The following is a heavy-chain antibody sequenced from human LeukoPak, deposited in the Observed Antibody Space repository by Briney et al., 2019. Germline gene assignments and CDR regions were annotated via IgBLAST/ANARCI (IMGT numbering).Heavy chain of an antibody. V-gene: IGHV4-39*07. CDR3: ARDYGGNDWFDP. J-gene: IGHJ5*02. CDR2: IYYSGST. D-gene: IGHD4-23*01. CDR1: GGSISNY. Sequence: SETLSLTCTVSGGSISNYWSWIRQPPGKGLEWIGSIYYSGSTYYNPSPKSRVTISVDTSKNQFSLKLSSVTAADTAVYYCARDYGGNDWFDPWGQGTLVTVSS.